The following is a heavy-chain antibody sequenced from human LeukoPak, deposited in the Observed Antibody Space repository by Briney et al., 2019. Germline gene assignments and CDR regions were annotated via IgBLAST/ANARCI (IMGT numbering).Heavy chain of an antibody. V-gene: IGHV3-48*01. D-gene: IGHD3-9*01. CDR3: VSDKDWAFDY. Sequence: GGSLRLSCTSSALTLSFYSMNWVRQAPGKGLEWISHITVDLSIIDYADSVRGRFTISRDKAKNALYLQMNSLRAEDTAVYYCVSDKDWAFDYWGQGTLISVSS. CDR1: ALTLSFYS. J-gene: IGHJ4*02. CDR2: ITVDLSII.